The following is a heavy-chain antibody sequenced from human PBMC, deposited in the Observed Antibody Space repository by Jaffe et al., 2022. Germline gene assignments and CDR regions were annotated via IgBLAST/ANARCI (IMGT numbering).Heavy chain of an antibody. Sequence: QVQLVESGGGVVQPGGSLRLSCAASGFTFSSYGMHWVRQAPGKGLEWVAFIRSDGSDKYYADSVKGQFTISRDNSKNTLYLQMNSLRAEDTAVYYCAKDHMYNSGWYIDYWGQGTLVTVSS. J-gene: IGHJ4*02. CDR3: AKDHMYNSGWYIDY. V-gene: IGHV3-30*02. D-gene: IGHD6-19*01. CDR1: GFTFSSYG. CDR2: IRSDGSDK.